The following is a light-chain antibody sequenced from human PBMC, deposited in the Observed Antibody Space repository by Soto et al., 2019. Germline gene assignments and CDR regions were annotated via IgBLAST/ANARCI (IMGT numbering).Light chain of an antibody. Sequence: QSALTQPPSASGSLGQSVTISCTGTNSDVGGYTYVSWHQQHPGKAPKVMIYEVTKRPPGVPDRFSGSKSGNTASLNVSGLQAEDEADYYCISFAGGGNPVLLGGGTKVTVL. CDR2: EVT. CDR1: NSDVGGYTY. J-gene: IGLJ2*01. V-gene: IGLV2-8*01. CDR3: ISFAGGGNPVL.